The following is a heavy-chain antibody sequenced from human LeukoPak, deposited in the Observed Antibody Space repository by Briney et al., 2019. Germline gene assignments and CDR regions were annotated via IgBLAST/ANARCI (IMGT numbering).Heavy chain of an antibody. CDR1: GYTFTGYY. CDR3: ARANKGSGAARPDY. J-gene: IGHJ4*02. Sequence: ASVKVSCKAPGYTFTGYYMHWVRQAPGQGLEWTGWINPNSGGTNYAQKFQGRVTMTRDTSISTAYMELSRLRSDDTAVYYCARANKGSGAARPDYWGQGTLVTVSS. D-gene: IGHD6-6*01. V-gene: IGHV1-2*02. CDR2: INPNSGGT.